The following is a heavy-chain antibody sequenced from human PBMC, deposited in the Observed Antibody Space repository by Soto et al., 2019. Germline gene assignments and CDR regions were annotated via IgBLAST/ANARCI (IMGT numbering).Heavy chain of an antibody. D-gene: IGHD4-17*01. CDR1: GGSISSGDYY. J-gene: IGHJ6*02. CDR2: IYYSGST. V-gene: IGHV4-30-4*01. Sequence: PSETLSLTCTVSGGSISSGDYYWSWIRQPPGKGLEWIGYIYYSGSTYYNPSLKSRVTISVDTSKNQFSLKLSSVTAADTAVYYCARWRMPNLRQSYYYYGMDVWGQGTTVTVSS. CDR3: ARWRMPNLRQSYYYYGMDV.